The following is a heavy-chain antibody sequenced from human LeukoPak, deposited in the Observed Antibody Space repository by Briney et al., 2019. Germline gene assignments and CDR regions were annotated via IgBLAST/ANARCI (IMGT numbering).Heavy chain of an antibody. CDR3: ARGTVTKASSWSTYYYYYMDV. D-gene: IGHD6-13*01. CDR1: GFTFSSYA. CDR2: IGGTGVRT. J-gene: IGHJ6*03. V-gene: IGHV3-23*01. Sequence: PGGSLRLSCASSGFTFSSYAMSWVRQAPGKGLEWVSTIGGTGVRTYYADSVKGRFTISRDNSKNTLYLQINSLRAEDTAVYYCARGTVTKASSWSTYYYYYMDVWGKGTTVTVSS.